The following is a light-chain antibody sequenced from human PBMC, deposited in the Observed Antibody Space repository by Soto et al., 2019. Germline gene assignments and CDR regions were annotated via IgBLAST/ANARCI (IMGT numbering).Light chain of an antibody. CDR1: SSEVGGYNY. CDR3: SSYTSSSTLYV. CDR2: DVS. V-gene: IGLV2-14*01. J-gene: IGLJ1*01. Sequence: QSVLTQPASVSGSPGQSIPISCTGISSEVGGYNYVSWYQQHPGKAPKLMIYDVSNRPSGVSNLFSGSKSGNTASLTISGLQAEDEADYYCSSYTSSSTLYVFGTGTKVTVL.